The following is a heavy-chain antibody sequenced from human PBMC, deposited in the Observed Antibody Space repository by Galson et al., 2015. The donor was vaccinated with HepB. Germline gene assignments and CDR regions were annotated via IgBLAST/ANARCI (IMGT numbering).Heavy chain of an antibody. D-gene: IGHD3-16*01. J-gene: IGHJ4*02. V-gene: IGHV3-53*04. Sequence: SLRLSCAASGFTVSSNYMSWVRQAPGKGLEWVSVIYSGGSTYYADSVKGRFTISRRNSKNTLYLQMNSLRAEDTAVYYCARGGRGRFPFDYWGQGTLVTVSS. CDR3: ARGGRGRFPFDY. CDR1: GFTVSSNY. CDR2: IYSGGST.